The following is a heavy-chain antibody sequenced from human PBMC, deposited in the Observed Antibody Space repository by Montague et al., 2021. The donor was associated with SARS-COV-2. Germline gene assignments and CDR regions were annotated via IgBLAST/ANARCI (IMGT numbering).Heavy chain of an antibody. CDR2: IYYSGTT. CDR1: GGSITRNYY. J-gene: IGHJ3*02. D-gene: IGHD3-10*01. V-gene: IGHV4-39*01. Sequence: SETLSLTCTVSGGSITRNYYWGWIRQPPGKGLEWVGNIYYSGTTFINPSLESRVTISVDVSKNQFSLNLTSVTAADTAVYYCARPLVRGVPKAFDIWGQGALVIVS. CDR3: ARPLVRGVPKAFDI.